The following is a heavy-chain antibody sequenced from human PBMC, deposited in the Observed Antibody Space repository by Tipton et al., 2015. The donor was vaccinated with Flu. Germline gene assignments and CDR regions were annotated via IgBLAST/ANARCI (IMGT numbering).Heavy chain of an antibody. V-gene: IGHV3-11*06. CDR3: ARVRANPRRDAFDI. Sequence: SLRLSCAASGFTFSDYYMSWIRQAPGKGLEWVSYISSSSSYTNYADSVKGRFTISRDNAKNSLYLQMNSLRAEDTAVYYCARVRANPRRDAFDIWGQGTMVTVSS. CDR2: ISSSSSYT. CDR1: GFTFSDYY. J-gene: IGHJ3*02. D-gene: IGHD3-10*01.